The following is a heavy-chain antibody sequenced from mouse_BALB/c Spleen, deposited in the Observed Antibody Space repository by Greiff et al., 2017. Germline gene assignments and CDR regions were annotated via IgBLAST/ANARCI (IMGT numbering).Heavy chain of an antibody. CDR2: ISYSGST. J-gene: IGHJ4*01. CDR1: GYSITSDYA. V-gene: IGHV3-2*02. D-gene: IGHD1-2*01. Sequence: EVQLQESGPGLVKPSQSLSLTCTVTGYSITSDYAWNWIRQFPGNKLEWMGYISYSGSTSYNPSLKSRISITRDTSKNQFFLQLNSVTTEDTATYYCARGAGYGAMDYWGQGTSVTVSS. CDR3: ARGAGYGAMDY.